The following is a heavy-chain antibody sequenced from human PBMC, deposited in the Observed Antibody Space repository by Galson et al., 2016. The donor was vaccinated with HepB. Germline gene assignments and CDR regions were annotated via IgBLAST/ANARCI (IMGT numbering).Heavy chain of an antibody. CDR1: GFTFNSYT. J-gene: IGHJ4*02. D-gene: IGHD6-13*01. V-gene: IGHV3-21*01. Sequence: SLRLSCAASGFTFNSYTMNWVRQAPGKGLEWVSSISRSSRDIYYADSVKGRFTISRDNARNSLYLQVNRLRDEDTAVYYCAREAAAGTDLYYFDHLGQGTLVTVSS. CDR2: ISRSSRDI. CDR3: AREAAAGTDLYYFDH.